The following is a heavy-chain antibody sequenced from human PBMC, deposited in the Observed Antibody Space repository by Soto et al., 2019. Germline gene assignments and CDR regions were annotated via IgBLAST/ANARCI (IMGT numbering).Heavy chain of an antibody. CDR3: ASRPPYYYGSGSYGFDP. V-gene: IGHV4-30-2*01. D-gene: IGHD3-10*01. CDR1: GGSISSGGYS. CDR2: IYHSGST. Sequence: QLQLQESGSGLVKPSQTLSLTCAVSGGSISSGGYSWSWIRQPPGKGLECIGYIYHSGSTYYNPSLKSRVTISVDRSKNQFSLKLSSVTAADTAVYYCASRPPYYYGSGSYGFDPWGQGTLVIVSS. J-gene: IGHJ5*02.